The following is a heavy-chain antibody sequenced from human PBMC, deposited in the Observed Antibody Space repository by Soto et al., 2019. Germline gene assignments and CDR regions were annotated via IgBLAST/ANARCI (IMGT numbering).Heavy chain of an antibody. J-gene: IGHJ4*02. V-gene: IGHV4-30-4*01. CDR2: IYYSGST. Sequence: SETLSLTCTVSGGSISSGDYYWSWIRQPPGKGLEWIGYIYYSGSTYYNPSLKSRVTISVDTSKNQFSLKLSSVTAADTAVYYCASFSGYDGSFFDYWGQGTLVTVSS. CDR1: GGSISSGDYY. CDR3: ASFSGYDGSFFDY. D-gene: IGHD5-12*01.